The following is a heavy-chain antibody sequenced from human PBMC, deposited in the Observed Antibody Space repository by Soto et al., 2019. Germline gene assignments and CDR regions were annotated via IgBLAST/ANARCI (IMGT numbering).Heavy chain of an antibody. CDR3: ARGEYDSSGLYSWAPLGFDV. Sequence: QVQLRQWGAGLLKPSETLVLTCAVSGGSFTDNYWGWIRQSPGKGLEWIGEINHSASSTYNPSLASRVTILVDTSKKQFSLRLTSVTAADTAMYYCARGEYDSSGLYSWAPLGFDVWGQGTTVTVSS. V-gene: IGHV4-34*01. J-gene: IGHJ6*02. D-gene: IGHD3-22*01. CDR2: INHSASS. CDR1: GGSFTDNY.